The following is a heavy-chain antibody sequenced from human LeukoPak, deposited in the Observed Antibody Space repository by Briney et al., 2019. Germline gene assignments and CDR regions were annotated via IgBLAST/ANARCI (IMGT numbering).Heavy chain of an antibody. CDR1: GDSISSYY. D-gene: IGHD2-21*02. V-gene: IGHV4-59*01. CDR2: ISYSGST. CDR3: ARVPARRVVTTPTYFDY. J-gene: IGHJ4*02. Sequence: PSETLSLTCTVSGDSISSYYWTWIRQPPGKGLEWIGYISYSGSTSYNPSLKSQVTISADTSKNQLSLRLTSVTAADTIVYYCARVPARRVVTTPTYFDYWGQGTLVTVSS.